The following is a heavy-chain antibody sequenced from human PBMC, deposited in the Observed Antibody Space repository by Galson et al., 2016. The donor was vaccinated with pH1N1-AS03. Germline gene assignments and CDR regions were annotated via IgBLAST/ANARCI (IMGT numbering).Heavy chain of an antibody. J-gene: IGHJ4*02. V-gene: IGHV3-23*01. CDR2: IIGAGGVP. D-gene: IGHD6-19*01. Sequence: SLRLSCAASGFTFSSYAMSWVRQAPGKGLEWVASIIGAGGVPYYAGSVKGRFAVSRDTSENTVYLQLDRLRAEDTAVYYCAKDKKAVADRRGYFFDDWGQGTRVTVSS. CDR3: AKDKKAVADRRGYFFDD. CDR1: GFTFSSYA.